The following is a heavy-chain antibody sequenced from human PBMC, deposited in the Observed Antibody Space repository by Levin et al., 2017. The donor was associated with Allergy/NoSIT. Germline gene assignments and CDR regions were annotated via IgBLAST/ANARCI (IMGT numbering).Heavy chain of an antibody. J-gene: IGHJ5*02. D-gene: IGHD2-2*01. Sequence: SQTLSLTCTVSGGSISSGGYYWSWIRQHPGKGLEWIGYIYYSGSTYYNPSLKSRVTISVDTSKNQFSLKLSSVTAADTAVYYCARSVHETVVPAAIWFDPWGQGTLVTVSS. CDR2: IYYSGST. CDR1: GGSISSGGYY. V-gene: IGHV4-31*03. CDR3: ARSVHETVVPAAIWFDP.